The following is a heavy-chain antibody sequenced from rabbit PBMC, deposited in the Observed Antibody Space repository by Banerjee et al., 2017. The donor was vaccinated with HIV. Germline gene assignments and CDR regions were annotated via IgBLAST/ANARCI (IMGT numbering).Heavy chain of an antibody. Sequence: QSLEESGGDLVKPGASLTLTCTASGFSFSNNYVMCWVRQAPGKGLEGIACIYAGSSASTYYASWAKGRFTISKTSSTTVTLQMTSLTAADTATYFCARSTDVGGGYRGFDPWGPGTLVTVS. CDR1: GFSFSNNYV. J-gene: IGHJ2*01. CDR3: ARSTDVGGGYRGFDP. D-gene: IGHD8-1*01. CDR2: IYAGSSAST. V-gene: IGHV1S40*01.